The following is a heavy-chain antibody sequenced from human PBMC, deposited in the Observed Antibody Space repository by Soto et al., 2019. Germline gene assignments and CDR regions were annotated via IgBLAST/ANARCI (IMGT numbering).Heavy chain of an antibody. CDR3: ARAYYDFWSGYFFDY. Sequence: GGSLRLSCAASGFTFSSYSMNWVRQAPGKGLEWVSYISSSSSTIYYADSVEGRFTISRDNAKNSLYLQMNSLRAEDTAVYYCARAYYDFWSGYFFDYWGQGTLVTVSS. D-gene: IGHD3-3*01. V-gene: IGHV3-48*01. CDR1: GFTFSSYS. CDR2: ISSSSSTI. J-gene: IGHJ4*02.